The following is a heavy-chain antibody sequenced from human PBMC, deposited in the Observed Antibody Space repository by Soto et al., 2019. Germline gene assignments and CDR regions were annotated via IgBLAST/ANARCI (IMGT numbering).Heavy chain of an antibody. V-gene: IGHV4-39*01. CDR3: RSSSRYSTDV. D-gene: IGHD6-13*01. J-gene: IGHJ6*02. CDR1: GGSITSSSY. CDR2: IYSTGNT. Sequence: QLQLQESGPGLVKPSETLSLSCTVSGGSITSSSYWGWIRQPPGKGLEWIGSIYSTGNTYYNPSLKGRVTISADTSKNQCSLNLSSVTAADTAVYYCRSSSRYSTDVWGQGTTVYVSS.